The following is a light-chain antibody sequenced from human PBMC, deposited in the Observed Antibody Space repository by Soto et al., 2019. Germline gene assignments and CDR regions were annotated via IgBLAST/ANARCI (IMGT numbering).Light chain of an antibody. V-gene: IGKV1-9*01. CDR3: QQFKSYPLT. Sequence: IQFTQSPSSLSTSVRDRVTITCRASQGISSYLAWYQQKPGKAPKLLIYAASTLQSGVPSRFSGSGSGTDFTLTISSLQPEDFATYYCQQFKSYPLTFGGGTKVDIK. J-gene: IGKJ4*01. CDR2: AAS. CDR1: QGISSY.